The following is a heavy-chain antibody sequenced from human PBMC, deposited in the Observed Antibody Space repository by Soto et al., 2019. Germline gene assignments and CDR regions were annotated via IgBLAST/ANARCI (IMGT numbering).Heavy chain of an antibody. Sequence: SETLSLTCAVYGGSFSGYYWSWIRQPPGKGLEWIGEINHSGSTNYNPSLKSRVTISVDTSKNQFSLKLSSVTAADTAVYYCARAGSIWSNTYYYYYYMDVWGKGTTVTVSS. V-gene: IGHV4-34*01. J-gene: IGHJ6*03. CDR1: GGSFSGYY. CDR3: ARAGSIWSNTYYYYYYMDV. D-gene: IGHD3-3*01. CDR2: INHSGST.